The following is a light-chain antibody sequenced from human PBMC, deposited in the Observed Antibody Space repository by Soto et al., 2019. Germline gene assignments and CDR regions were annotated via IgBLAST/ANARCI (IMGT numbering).Light chain of an antibody. V-gene: IGKV3-20*01. CDR2: GAS. CDR1: KSVSSSY. Sequence: EIVLTQSPGTLSLSPGERATLSCRASKSVSSSYLAWYQQKPGQAPRLLIYGASSRASGIPDRFSGSGSGTDFTLTISRLEPEDFVVYYSQQYGSSPPGTFGGGTKVEIK. J-gene: IGKJ4*01. CDR3: QQYGSSPPGT.